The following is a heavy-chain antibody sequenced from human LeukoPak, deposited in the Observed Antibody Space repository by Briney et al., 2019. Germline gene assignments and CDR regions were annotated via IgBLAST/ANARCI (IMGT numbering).Heavy chain of an antibody. CDR3: ARRYCTGGSCYSSFDF. D-gene: IGHD2-15*01. J-gene: IGHJ4*02. CDR2: IYYSGST. Sequence: PSETLSLTCTVSGGSISSYYRSWIRQPPGKGLEWIGYIYYSGSTNYNPSLKSRVTISVDTSKNQFSLKLSSVTAADTAVYYCARRYCTGGSCYSSFDFWGQGTLVTVSS. V-gene: IGHV4-59*08. CDR1: GGSISSYY.